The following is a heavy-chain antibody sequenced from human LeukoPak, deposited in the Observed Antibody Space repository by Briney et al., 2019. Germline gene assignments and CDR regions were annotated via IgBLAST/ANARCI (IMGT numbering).Heavy chain of an antibody. Sequence: PSQTLSLTCAISGDSVSSKSVSWRWLRQSPSRGLEYLGRTRYRSTWNTFYSLSVEGRITINADTSRNEVSLRLSSVTPEDTALYYCVRDFNWAFDYWGQGTLVTVSS. CDR2: TRYRSTWNT. CDR1: GDSVSSKSVS. CDR3: VRDFNWAFDY. V-gene: IGHV6-1*01. D-gene: IGHD3-16*01. J-gene: IGHJ4*02.